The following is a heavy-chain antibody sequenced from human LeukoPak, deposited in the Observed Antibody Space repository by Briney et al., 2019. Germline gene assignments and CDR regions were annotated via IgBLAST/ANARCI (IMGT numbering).Heavy chain of an antibody. CDR2: ISSGSSTI. CDR1: GFTFSAYN. D-gene: IGHD2-15*01. J-gene: IGHJ4*02. Sequence: GGSLRLSCTASGFTFSAYNMNWVRQAPGRGLEWVSYISSGSSTIYYADSVKGRFTISRDNAKNSLYLQMNSLGDEDTAVYYCARFRSGSSCLDYWGQGTLVTVSS. V-gene: IGHV3-48*02. CDR3: ARFRSGSSCLDY.